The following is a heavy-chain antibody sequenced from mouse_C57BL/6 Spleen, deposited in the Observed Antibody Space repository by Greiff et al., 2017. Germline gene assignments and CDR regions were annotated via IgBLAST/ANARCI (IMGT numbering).Heavy chain of an antibody. V-gene: IGHV1-85*01. Sequence: QVQLKQSGPELVKPGASVKLSCKASGYTFTSYDINWVKQRPGQGLEWIGWIYPRDGSTKYNEKFKGKATLTVDTSSSTAYMELHSLTSEDSAVYFGAREGIYGSSYAVAYWGQGTLVTVSA. CDR1: GYTFTSYD. CDR3: AREGIYGSSYAVAY. D-gene: IGHD1-1*01. CDR2: IYPRDGST. J-gene: IGHJ3*01.